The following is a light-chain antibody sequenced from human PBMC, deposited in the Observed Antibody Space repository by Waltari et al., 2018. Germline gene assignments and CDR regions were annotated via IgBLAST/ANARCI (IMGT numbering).Light chain of an antibody. Sequence: EIVLTQSPGTLSLSPGARATLSCRASQSVSSNYLAWYQRKPGQAPRLLIYGASSRATGIPDRFSGSGSGTDFTLTISRLEPEDFAVFYCQQYGDMYSFGQGTRLEIK. J-gene: IGKJ2*03. CDR3: QQYGDMYS. V-gene: IGKV3-20*01. CDR1: QSVSSNY. CDR2: GAS.